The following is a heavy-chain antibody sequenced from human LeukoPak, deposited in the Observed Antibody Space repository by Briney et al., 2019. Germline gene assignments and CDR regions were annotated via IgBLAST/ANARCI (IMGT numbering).Heavy chain of an antibody. CDR1: GFIFSSYS. Sequence: GGSLRLSCAASGFIFSSYSMNWVRQAPGKGLEWLSYISSDSITIFYADSVKGRFTISRDNAKSSLYLQMNTLKAENTAVYFCARDSHQYYSDAFDIWGQGTMLTVSS. D-gene: IGHD2-21*01. V-gene: IGHV3-48*01. CDR2: ISSDSITI. CDR3: ARDSHQYYSDAFDI. J-gene: IGHJ3*02.